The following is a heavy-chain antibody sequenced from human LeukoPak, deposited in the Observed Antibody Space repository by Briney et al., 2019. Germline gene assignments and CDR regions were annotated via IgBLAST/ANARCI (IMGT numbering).Heavy chain of an antibody. J-gene: IGHJ3*02. V-gene: IGHV4-34*01. CDR2: INHSGST. CDR3: ARGPTGVTRRGAFDI. D-gene: IGHD4-23*01. CDR1: GGSFSGYY. Sequence: SETLSLTCAVYGGSFSGYYWSWIRQPPGKGLEWIGEINHSGSTNYNPSLKSRVTISVDTSKNQFSLKLSSVTAADTAVYYCARGPTGVTRRGAFDIWGQGTMVTVSS.